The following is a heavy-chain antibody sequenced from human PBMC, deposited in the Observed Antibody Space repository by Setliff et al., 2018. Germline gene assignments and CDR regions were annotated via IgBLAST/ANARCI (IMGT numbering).Heavy chain of an antibody. D-gene: IGHD4-4*01. V-gene: IGHV4-61*09. CDR3: ARSYSNSLEY. Sequence: ASETLSLTCTVSGDSISSGSYYWTWIRQPAGKGLEWIGHFHTGGSTNYNRSLRSRVSISVDTPKNQFSPKLSSVTAADTAVYYCARSYSNSLEYWGQGTLVTVSS. CDR2: FHTGGST. CDR1: GDSISSGSYY. J-gene: IGHJ4*02.